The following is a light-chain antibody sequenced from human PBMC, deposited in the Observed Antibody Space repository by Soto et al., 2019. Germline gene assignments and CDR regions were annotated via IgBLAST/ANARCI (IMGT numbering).Light chain of an antibody. J-gene: IGLJ1*01. Sequence: QSALTQPRSVSGSPGHSVTISCTGTSSDVGGYSYVSWYQQHPGQAPKLLISDVSKRHSGVPDRFSGSKFGNTAALTISGLQAEDEADYYCCSYAGACTYVFGSRTKLTLL. CDR1: SSDVGGYSY. V-gene: IGLV2-11*01. CDR2: DVS. CDR3: CSYAGACTYV.